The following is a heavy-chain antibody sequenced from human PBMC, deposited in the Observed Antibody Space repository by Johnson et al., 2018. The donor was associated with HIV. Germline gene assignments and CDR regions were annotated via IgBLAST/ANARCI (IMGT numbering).Heavy chain of an antibody. CDR3: ARGGGSSSWYQADAFDI. D-gene: IGHD6-13*01. Sequence: VQLVESGGGLVQPGGSLRLSCAASGFTFSSYDMHWVRQATGKGLEWVSVIGAAGDTYYADSVKGRFTISRDDSKNTLYLQMSSLRAEDTAVYYCARGGGSSSWYQADAFDIWGQGTMVTVSS. V-gene: IGHV3-13*01. CDR1: GFTFSSYD. J-gene: IGHJ3*02. CDR2: IGAAGDT.